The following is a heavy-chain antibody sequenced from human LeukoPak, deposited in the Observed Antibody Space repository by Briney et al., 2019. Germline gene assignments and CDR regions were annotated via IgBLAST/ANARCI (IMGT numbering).Heavy chain of an antibody. V-gene: IGHV3-21*01. CDR1: GFTFSSYS. J-gene: IGHJ5*02. CDR3: ASLNVTIFAFDP. D-gene: IGHD3-3*01. CDR2: ISSSSSYI. Sequence: GGSLRLSCAASGFTFSSYSMNWVRQAPGKGLEWVSSISSSSSYIYYADSVKGRFTISRDNAKNSLYLQMNSLRAEDTAVYYCASLNVTIFAFDPWGQGTLVTVSS.